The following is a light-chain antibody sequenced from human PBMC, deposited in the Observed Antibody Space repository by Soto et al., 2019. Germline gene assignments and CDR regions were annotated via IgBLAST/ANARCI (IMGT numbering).Light chain of an antibody. CDR2: GAS. V-gene: IGKV3-15*01. Sequence: EIVMTQSPATLSVSPGERATLSCRASQSVSSNLAWYQQKPGQAPRLLIYGASTRATGIPARFSGSGSGTDFTLTISSLQSEDFAVYYCQQYNNWPPTFGQGTKLEIK. CDR1: QSVSSN. J-gene: IGKJ2*01. CDR3: QQYNNWPPT.